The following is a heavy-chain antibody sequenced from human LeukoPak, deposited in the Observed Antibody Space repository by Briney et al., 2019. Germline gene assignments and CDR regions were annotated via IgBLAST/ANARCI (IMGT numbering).Heavy chain of an antibody. V-gene: IGHV3-30*04. D-gene: IGHD1-26*01. Sequence: GGSLRLSCAASGFTFSSYAMHWVRQAPGKGLEWVAVISYDGSNKYYADSVKGRFTISRDNSKNTLYLQMNSLRAEDTAVYYCAKDLGRGSSSYYYYYGMDVWGQGTTVTVSS. CDR1: GFTFSSYA. J-gene: IGHJ6*02. CDR3: AKDLGRGSSSYYYYYGMDV. CDR2: ISYDGSNK.